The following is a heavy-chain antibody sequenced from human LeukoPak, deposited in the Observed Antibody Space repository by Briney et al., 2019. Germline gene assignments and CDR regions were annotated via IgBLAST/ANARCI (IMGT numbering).Heavy chain of an antibody. CDR2: IIPIFGTA. CDR3: ARNSKYCSGGSCYDPFDY. Sequence: SVKVSCKASGGTFSSYAISWVRQAPGQELEWMGGIIPIFGTANYAQKFQGRVTITTDESTSTAYMELSSLRSEDTAVYYCARNSKYCSGGSCYDPFDYWGQGTLVTVSS. J-gene: IGHJ4*02. CDR1: GGTFSSYA. V-gene: IGHV1-69*05. D-gene: IGHD2-15*01.